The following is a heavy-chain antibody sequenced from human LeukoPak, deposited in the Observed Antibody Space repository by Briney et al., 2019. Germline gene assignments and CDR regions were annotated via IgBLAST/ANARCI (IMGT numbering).Heavy chain of an antibody. CDR2: ISHTEGT. CDR3: ARIRCGHSGSVCYNH. V-gene: IGHV4-34*01. D-gene: IGHD3-9*01. Sequence: PSETLSLTRVVFVVSINDYFWSWIRQSPGKGLEGIGDISHTEGTRDNPSLESRVTMSVGTSENQLSLKLIFVTAADTAVYYCARIRCGHSGSVCYNHWGLGTLVTVSS. CDR1: VVSINDYF. J-gene: IGHJ4*02.